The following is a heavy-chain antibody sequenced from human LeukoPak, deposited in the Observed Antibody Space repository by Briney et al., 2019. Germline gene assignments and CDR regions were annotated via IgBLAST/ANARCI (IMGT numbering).Heavy chain of an antibody. J-gene: IGHJ6*02. CDR1: GGSISSYY. CDR3: ARAHAPYGGIPYFYNGMDV. V-gene: IGHV4-59*08. CDR2: IYYSGST. D-gene: IGHD4-23*01. Sequence: SETLSLTCTVSGGSISSYYWSWIRQPPGKGLEWIVYIYYSGSTNYNPSLKSRVTISVDTSKNQFSLKLSSVTAADTAVYYCARAHAPYGGIPYFYNGMDVWGQGTTVTVSS.